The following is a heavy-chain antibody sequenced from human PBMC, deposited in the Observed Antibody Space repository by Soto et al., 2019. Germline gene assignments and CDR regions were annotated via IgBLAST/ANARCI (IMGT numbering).Heavy chain of an antibody. Sequence: EVQLLESGGGLVQPGGSLRLSCAASGFTFSSYAMSWVRQAPGKGLEWVSAISVSGGSTYYADSVKGRFTISRDNSKNTLYLQMNSLRAEDTAVYYCAKHRGTYYYDSSGFDYWGQGTLVTVSS. CDR3: AKHRGTYYYDSSGFDY. D-gene: IGHD3-22*01. V-gene: IGHV3-23*01. CDR1: GFTFSSYA. J-gene: IGHJ4*02. CDR2: ISVSGGST.